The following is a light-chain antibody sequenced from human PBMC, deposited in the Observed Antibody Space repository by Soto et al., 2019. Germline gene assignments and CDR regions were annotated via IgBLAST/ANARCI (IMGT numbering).Light chain of an antibody. Sequence: EIVLTQSPGTLSLSPGERATLSCRASESVSSSYLAWYQQKPGQAPRLLIYGESSRATGIPDRFSGSGSGTDFPFTIRRLEPEDCAVYYCQQYGSSPRTFGKGTKVEIK. CDR3: QQYGSSPRT. CDR2: GES. J-gene: IGKJ1*01. V-gene: IGKV3-20*01. CDR1: ESVSSSY.